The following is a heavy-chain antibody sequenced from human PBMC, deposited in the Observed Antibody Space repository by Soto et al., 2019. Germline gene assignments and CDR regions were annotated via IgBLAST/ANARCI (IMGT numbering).Heavy chain of an antibody. J-gene: IGHJ5*01. CDR3: ARRERYYGSPGWFDP. CDR2: VYYNENT. D-gene: IGHD3-10*01. CDR1: GASINNFAYY. Sequence: SETLSLTCSVSGASINNFAYYWGWIRQPPGKGLEWIGTVYYNENTYYNPSLRSRVAISVNTAKNQFSLNLRSVTAADTAVYFCARRERYYGSPGWFDPWGQGTLVTVSS. V-gene: IGHV4-39*01.